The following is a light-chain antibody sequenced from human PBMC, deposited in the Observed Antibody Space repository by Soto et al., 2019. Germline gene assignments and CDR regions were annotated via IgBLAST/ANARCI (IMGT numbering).Light chain of an antibody. Sequence: DIQLTLSPSFLSASVGGRVTITSRAGQAISSHLAWYRQKPGKAPNLLIYGASTLQSGVPSRFSGSGSGTQFTLTISSLQPEDFATYYCQQLNSYPLTFGPGTKVDIK. CDR2: GAS. CDR3: QQLNSYPLT. CDR1: QAISSH. V-gene: IGKV1-9*01. J-gene: IGKJ3*01.